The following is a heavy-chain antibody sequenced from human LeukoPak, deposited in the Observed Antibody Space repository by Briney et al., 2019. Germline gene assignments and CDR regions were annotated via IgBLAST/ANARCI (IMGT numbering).Heavy chain of an antibody. CDR1: GGIFSSYA. CDR3: AGTMVRGVIITIPGYYYYMDV. V-gene: IGHV1-69*13. D-gene: IGHD3-10*01. J-gene: IGHJ6*03. CDR2: IIPIFGTA. Sequence: GASVKVSCKASGGIFSSYAISWVRQAPGQGLEWMGGIIPIFGTANYAQKFQGRVTITADESTSTAYMELSSLRSEDTAVYYCAGTMVRGVIITIPGYYYYMDVWGKGTTVTISS.